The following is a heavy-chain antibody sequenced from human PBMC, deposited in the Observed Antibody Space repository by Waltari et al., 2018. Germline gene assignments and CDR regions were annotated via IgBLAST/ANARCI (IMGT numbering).Heavy chain of an antibody. CDR3: AREGEGFSAPGSGSPVYSYYGLDV. V-gene: IGHV1-2*02. CDR2: ISPNTGDT. J-gene: IGHJ6*02. D-gene: IGHD2-15*01. Sequence: QVQVVQSGAEVKTPGASVTVSCKTSGYTFTDYYIHWVRQAPGQGLEWMGWISPNTGDTNYTQKFQGRITMTRDTSISTAYMNLSRLRSDDTAVFYCAREGEGFSAPGSGSPVYSYYGLDVWGQGTTVTVSS. CDR1: GYTFTDYY.